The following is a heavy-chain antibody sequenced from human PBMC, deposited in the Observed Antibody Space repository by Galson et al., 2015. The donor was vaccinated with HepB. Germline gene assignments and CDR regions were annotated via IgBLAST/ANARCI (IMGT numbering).Heavy chain of an antibody. Sequence: SVKVSCKAFGYSFIAYYIHWVRQAPGQGLEWMGWINPNSGDTNYAQKFQGRVTMTRDTSISTASMDLTRLRSDDTASVTAADTAIYYCARQQSITGTAPDFDSWGQGTLVTVSS. J-gene: IGHJ4*02. V-gene: IGHV1-2*02. D-gene: IGHD1-7*01. CDR3: ADTAIYYCARQQSITGTAPDFDS. CDR2: INPNSGDT. CDR1: GYSFIAYY.